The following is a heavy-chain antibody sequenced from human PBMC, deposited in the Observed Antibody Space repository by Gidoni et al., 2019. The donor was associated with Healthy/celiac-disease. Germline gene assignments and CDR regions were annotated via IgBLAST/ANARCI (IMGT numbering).Heavy chain of an antibody. CDR2: IKSKTDGGTT. D-gene: IGHD3-10*01. Sequence: EVQLVESGGGLVKPGGSLRRPGEASGCPCSNAWMSWVRQAPGKGLEWVGRIKSKTDGGTTDYAAPVKGRFTISRDDSKNTLYLQMNSLKTEDTAVYYCTTHYGSGTLAYWGQGTLVTVSS. CDR1: GCPCSNAW. V-gene: IGHV3-15*01. J-gene: IGHJ4*02. CDR3: TTHYGSGTLAY.